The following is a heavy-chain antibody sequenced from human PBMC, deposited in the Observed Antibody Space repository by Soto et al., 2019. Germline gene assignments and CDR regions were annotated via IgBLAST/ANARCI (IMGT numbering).Heavy chain of an antibody. CDR3: ARGAVSTMPTFDI. D-gene: IGHD2-2*01. CDR2: IYDSGST. Sequence: SETLSLTCTVSGGSISSYYWSWIRQPPGKGLEWIGYIYDSGSTNYNPSLKSRVTISVDTSKNQLALKLSSVTAADTAVYYCARGAVSTMPTFDIWGQGTMVTVSS. J-gene: IGHJ3*02. CDR1: GGSISSYY. V-gene: IGHV4-59*01.